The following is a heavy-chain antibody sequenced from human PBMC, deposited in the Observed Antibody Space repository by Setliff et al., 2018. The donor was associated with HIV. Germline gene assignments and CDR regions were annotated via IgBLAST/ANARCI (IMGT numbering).Heavy chain of an antibody. D-gene: IGHD6-6*01. CDR2: IYTSGST. J-gene: IGHJ4*02. Sequence: PSETLSLTCTVSGGSISSHHWSWIRQPPGKGLEWIGRIYTSGSTNYNPSLKSRVTISVDTSKNQFSLRLSSVTAADTAVYYCARGRHYSSSAPFAIDFWGQGMLVTVSS. CDR3: ARGRHYSSSAPFAIDF. V-gene: IGHV4-4*07. CDR1: GGSISSHH.